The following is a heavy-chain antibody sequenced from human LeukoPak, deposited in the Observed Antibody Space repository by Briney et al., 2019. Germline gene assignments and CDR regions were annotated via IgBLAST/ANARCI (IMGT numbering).Heavy chain of an antibody. CDR3: ARGGMVYAIHY. V-gene: IGHV1-3*01. D-gene: IGHD2-8*01. CDR1: GYTFTSYA. Sequence: GASVKVSCKASGYTFTSYAMHWVRQAPGQRLEWMGWINAGNGNTKYSQKFQGRVTITRDTSISTAYMELSSLRSDDTAVYYCARGGMVYAIHYWGQGTLVTVSS. CDR2: INAGNGNT. J-gene: IGHJ4*02.